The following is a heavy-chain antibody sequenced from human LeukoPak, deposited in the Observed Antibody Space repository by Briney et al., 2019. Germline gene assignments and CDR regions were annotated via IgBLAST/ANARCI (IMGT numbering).Heavy chain of an antibody. CDR3: ARAKRWENDAFDI. V-gene: IGHV4-59*11. J-gene: IGHJ3*02. CDR1: GGSISSHF. CDR2: VYHSGNT. D-gene: IGHD1-26*01. Sequence: SETLSLTCTVSGGSISSHFWSWIRQPPGKGLEWIGYVYHSGNTYYNTSLKSRVTISVDTSKTQFSLRLTSVTAADTAVYYCARAKRWENDAFDIWGQGTMVSVSS.